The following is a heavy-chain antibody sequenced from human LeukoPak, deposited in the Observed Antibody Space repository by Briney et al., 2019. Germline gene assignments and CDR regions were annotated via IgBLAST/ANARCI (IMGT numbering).Heavy chain of an antibody. Sequence: GGSLRLSCAASGFTFSSYEMNWVRQAPGKGLEWVAVISYDGSNKYYADFVKGRFTISRDNSKNTLYLQMNSLRAEDTAVYYCANERGWLAIFDYWGQGTLVTVSS. CDR1: GFTFSSYE. CDR2: ISYDGSNK. CDR3: ANERGWLAIFDY. J-gene: IGHJ4*01. V-gene: IGHV3-30*18. D-gene: IGHD3-22*01.